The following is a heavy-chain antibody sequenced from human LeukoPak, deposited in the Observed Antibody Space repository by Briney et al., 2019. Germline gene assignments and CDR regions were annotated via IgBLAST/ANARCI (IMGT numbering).Heavy chain of an antibody. J-gene: IGHJ4*02. CDR1: GYKFISHY. V-gene: IGHV1-2*02. D-gene: IGHD2-21*02. CDR2: MHGGNGNT. Sequence: ASVRVSCKASGYKFISHYLQWVRQAPGLGPEWMGWMHGGNGNTRYAEKIEGRVTMTRDTSTSTAYMDLSSLTSDDTAVYYCAREGSYCVGGDCYSFDFWGQGTLVTVSS. CDR3: AREGSYCVGGDCYSFDF.